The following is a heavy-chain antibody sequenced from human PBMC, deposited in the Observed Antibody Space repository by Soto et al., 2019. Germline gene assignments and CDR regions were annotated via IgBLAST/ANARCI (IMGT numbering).Heavy chain of an antibody. D-gene: IGHD2-2*01. CDR1: GFTFSSYG. J-gene: IGHJ4*02. CDR2: IWYDGSNK. V-gene: IGHV3-33*01. CDR3: ARDSGVVPANTFDY. Sequence: QVQLVESGGGVVQPGRSLRLSCAASGFTFSSYGMNWVRQAPGKGLEWVAVIWYDGSNKYYADSVKGRFTISRDNSKNTLYLQMNSLRAEDTAVYYCARDSGVVPANTFDYWGQGTLVTDSS.